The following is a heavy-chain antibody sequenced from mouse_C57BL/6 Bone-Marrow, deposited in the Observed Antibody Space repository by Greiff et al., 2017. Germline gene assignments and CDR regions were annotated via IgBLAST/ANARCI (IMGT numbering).Heavy chain of an antibody. J-gene: IGHJ2*01. CDR3: ARSRYYGSSYYFDY. CDR1: GYSFTGYY. CDR2: INPSTGGT. V-gene: IGHV1-42*01. D-gene: IGHD1-1*01. Sequence: VQLQQSGPELVKPGASVKISCKASGYSFTGYYMNWVKQSPEKSLEWIGEINPSTGGTTYNQKFKAKATLTVDKSSSTAYMQLKSLTSEDSAVYYCARSRYYGSSYYFDYWCQGTTLTVSS.